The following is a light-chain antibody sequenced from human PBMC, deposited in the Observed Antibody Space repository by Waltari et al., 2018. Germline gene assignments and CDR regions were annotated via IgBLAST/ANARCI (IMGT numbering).Light chain of an antibody. V-gene: IGKV1-39*01. CDR2: AAS. CDR1: QTINSY. J-gene: IGKJ3*01. CDR3: QQSYSTVFT. Sequence: DIQMTQSPSSLSASVGDIVTITCRPSQTINSYLNWYQQKPGKAPKLLIYAASNLQSGVPSRFSGGGSGTKFTLTISSLQPEDFATYSCQQSYSTVFTFGPGTRVD.